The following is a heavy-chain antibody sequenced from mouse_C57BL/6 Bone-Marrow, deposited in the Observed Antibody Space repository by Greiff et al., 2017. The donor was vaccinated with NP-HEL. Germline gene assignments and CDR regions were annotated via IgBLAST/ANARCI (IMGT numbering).Heavy chain of an antibody. Sequence: EVKPEESEGGLVQPGSSMKLSCTASGFTFSDYYMAWVRQVPEKGLEWVANINYDGSSTYYLDSLKSRFIISRDNAKNILYLQMSSLKSEDTATYYCAREGSYLYAMDYWGQGTSVTVSS. CDR3: AREGSYLYAMDY. CDR2: INYDGSST. V-gene: IGHV5-16*01. CDR1: GFTFSDYY. J-gene: IGHJ4*01. D-gene: IGHD5-5*01.